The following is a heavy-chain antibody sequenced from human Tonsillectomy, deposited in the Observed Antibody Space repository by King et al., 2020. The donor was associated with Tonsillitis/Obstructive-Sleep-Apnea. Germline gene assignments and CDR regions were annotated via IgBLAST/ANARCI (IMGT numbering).Heavy chain of an antibody. D-gene: IGHD1-26*01. V-gene: IGHV3-30*04. CDR3: ERGGSGSRTGIDY. Sequence: VQLVESGGGVVQPGRSLRLSCAASGFSFRNYAMHWVRQAPGKGLEWEAVISHDGGDKYYADSVKGRFTISRDNSKNTLYMQMNSLRPEDTAVYYCERGGSGSRTGIDYWGQGTLVTVSS. CDR2: ISHDGGDK. J-gene: IGHJ4*02. CDR1: GFSFRNYA.